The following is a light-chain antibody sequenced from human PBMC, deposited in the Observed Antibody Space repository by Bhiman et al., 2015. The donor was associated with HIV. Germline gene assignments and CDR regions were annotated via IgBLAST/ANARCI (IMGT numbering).Light chain of an antibody. V-gene: IGLV3-21*04. CDR3: QMWDYTSDQSVV. Sequence: SYMLTQPPSVSVAPGKTATITXGGNDIGSKIVHWYQQKPGQAPLLVISYDGDRPSGIPERFSGSKSGNTATLTISRAEAEDEADYYCQMWDYTSDQSVVFGGGTQLTVL. J-gene: IGLJ2*01. CDR2: YDG. CDR1: DIGSKI.